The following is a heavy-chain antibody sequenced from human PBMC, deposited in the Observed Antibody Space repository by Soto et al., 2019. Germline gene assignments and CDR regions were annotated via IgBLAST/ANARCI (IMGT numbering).Heavy chain of an antibody. J-gene: IGHJ5*02. CDR3: ARLRWETENNWFDP. V-gene: IGHV4-30-4*01. CDR2: VYHSGST. Sequence: SETLSLTCAVSGDSINSVDHYWSWIRQPPGKGLEWMGYVYHSGSTHYNPSLNSRLTISIDTSTNRFSLNLTSVTAADTAVYFCARLRWETENNWFDPWGQGALVTVSS. CDR1: GDSINSVDHY. D-gene: IGHD1-26*01.